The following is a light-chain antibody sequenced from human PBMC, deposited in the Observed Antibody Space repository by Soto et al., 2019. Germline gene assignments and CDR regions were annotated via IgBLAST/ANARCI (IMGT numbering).Light chain of an antibody. CDR1: QGISSY. Sequence: DIQLTQSPSFLSASVGDRVTITCRASQGISSYLAWFQQKPGKAPKVLIYAASTLQSGVPSRFSGSGFGTEFALTISSLQPEDFATYYCQQLNSYPLTFGGGTKVEIK. J-gene: IGKJ4*01. V-gene: IGKV1-9*01. CDR3: QQLNSYPLT. CDR2: AAS.